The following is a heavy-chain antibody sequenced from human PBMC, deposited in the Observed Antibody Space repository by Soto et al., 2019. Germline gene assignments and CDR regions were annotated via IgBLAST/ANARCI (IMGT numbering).Heavy chain of an antibody. D-gene: IGHD3-10*01. CDR3: ARAPYYYGSGSYFPLLLDI. CDR2: IWYDGSNK. CDR1: GFTFSSYG. Sequence: GGSLRLSCAASGFTFSSYGMHWVRQAPGKGLEWVAVIWYDGSNKYYADSVKGRFTISRDNSKNTLYLQMNSLRAEDTAVYYCARAPYYYGSGSYFPLLLDIWGQGTMVTVSS. V-gene: IGHV3-33*01. J-gene: IGHJ3*02.